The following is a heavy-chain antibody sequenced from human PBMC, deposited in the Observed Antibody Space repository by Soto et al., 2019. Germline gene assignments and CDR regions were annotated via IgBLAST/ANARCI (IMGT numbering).Heavy chain of an antibody. J-gene: IGHJ4*02. CDR2: IFSNDDK. CDR1: GFSLSNAILG. D-gene: IGHD3-3*01. Sequence: QVTLKESGPVLVKPTETLTLTCTVSGFSLSNAILGVRWIRQPPVKALESLAHIFSNDDKSYTTSLKSRLTLSNDTSKSQVFLTMTNIDPVDTATFDCTLMADRGYSTVAFWGPGTLVTVSS. V-gene: IGHV2-26*01. CDR3: TLMADRGYSTVAF.